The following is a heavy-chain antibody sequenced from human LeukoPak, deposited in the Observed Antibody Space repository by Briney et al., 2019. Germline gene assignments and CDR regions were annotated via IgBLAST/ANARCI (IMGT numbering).Heavy chain of an antibody. CDR2: IYSGGST. D-gene: IGHD3-22*01. CDR1: GFTVSSNY. V-gene: IGHV3-66*01. J-gene: IGHJ4*02. CDR3: ARSKVITYYFDY. Sequence: PGGSLRLSCAASGFTVSSNYMSWVRQAPGKGLEWVSVIYSGGSTYYADSVKGRFTISRDNSKNTLYLQMNSLRAEDTAVYYCARSKVITYYFDYWGQGTLVTVSS.